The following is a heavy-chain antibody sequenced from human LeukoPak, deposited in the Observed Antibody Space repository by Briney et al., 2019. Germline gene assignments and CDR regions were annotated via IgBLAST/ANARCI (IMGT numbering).Heavy chain of an antibody. CDR1: GGPISSGGYY. Sequence: SETLSLTCTVSGGPISSGGYYWSWIRQHPGKGLEWIGYIYYSGSTYYNPSLKSRVTISVDTSKNQFSLKLSSVTAADTAVYYCAREEWELLGAFDIWGQGTMVTVSS. D-gene: IGHD1-26*01. V-gene: IGHV4-31*03. CDR3: AREEWELLGAFDI. CDR2: IYYSGST. J-gene: IGHJ3*02.